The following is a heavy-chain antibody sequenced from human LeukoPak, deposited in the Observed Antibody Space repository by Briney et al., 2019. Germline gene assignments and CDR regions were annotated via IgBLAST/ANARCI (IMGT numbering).Heavy chain of an antibody. J-gene: IGHJ4*02. CDR2: ISYDGSNK. CDR1: GFTFSSYA. D-gene: IGHD1-26*01. V-gene: IGHV3-30*04. CDR3: ARDSGSYYTDY. Sequence: PGRSLRLSCAASGFTFSSYAMHWVRQAPGKGLEWVAVISYDGSNKYYADSVKGRFTISRDNSKNTLYLQMNSLRAEDTAVCYCARDSGSYYTDYWGQGTLVTVSS.